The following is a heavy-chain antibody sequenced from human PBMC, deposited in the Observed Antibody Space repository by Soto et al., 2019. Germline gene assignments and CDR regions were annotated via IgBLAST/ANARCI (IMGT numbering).Heavy chain of an antibody. CDR3: ASAAYYDSSGYYYADY. V-gene: IGHV1-18*01. D-gene: IGHD3-22*01. CDR2: INPYNGHT. CDR1: GYTFTSYA. J-gene: IGHJ4*02. Sequence: QVPLVPSGAEVKKPGASVKVSCKASGYTFTSYAITCVRQAPGQGLEWMGWINPYNGHTNYAQNLPGRVTMTTDTSTNTAYMELRSLRSVDTAMYYCASAAYYDSSGYYYADYWVQGTLVTVSS.